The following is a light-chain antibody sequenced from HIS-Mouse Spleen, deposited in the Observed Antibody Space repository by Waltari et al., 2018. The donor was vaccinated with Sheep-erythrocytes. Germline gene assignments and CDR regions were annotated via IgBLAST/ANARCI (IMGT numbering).Light chain of an antibody. J-gene: IGKJ3*01. CDR3: QQLNSYPFT. CDR2: AES. CDR1: QGISSY. V-gene: IGKV1-9*01. Sequence: DIQLTQSPSFLSASVGDRVTITCRASQGISSYLSWYQQKPGKAPKLLIYAESTLQSGGPSRFSGSGSGTEFTLTISRLQPEDFATYYCQQLNSYPFTFGPVTKVDIK.